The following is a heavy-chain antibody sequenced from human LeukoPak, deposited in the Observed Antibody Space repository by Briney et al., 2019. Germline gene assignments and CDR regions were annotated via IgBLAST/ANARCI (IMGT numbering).Heavy chain of an antibody. Sequence: SETLSLTCTVSGDSVSSGTYYWSWIRQHPGKGLEWIGYIYYSGSTYHNPSLKSRVTISVDTSKNQFSLKLSSVTAADTAVYYCARVAHGLHDYWGQGTLVTVSS. J-gene: IGHJ4*02. CDR3: ARVAHGLHDY. D-gene: IGHD2-15*01. V-gene: IGHV4-31*03. CDR1: GDSVSSGTYY. CDR2: IYYSGST.